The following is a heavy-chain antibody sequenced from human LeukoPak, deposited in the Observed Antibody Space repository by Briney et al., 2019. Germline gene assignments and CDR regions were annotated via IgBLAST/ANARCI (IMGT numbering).Heavy chain of an antibody. CDR2: IYHTGSG. CDR3: ARGSYSSSYFLY. J-gene: IGHJ4*02. D-gene: IGHD4-11*01. CDR1: GDSLGGFY. Sequence: SETLSLTCAVYGDSLGGFYWSWIRQSPGKGLEWIGEIYHTGSGNHNPTLKSRITLSVDTSKNQLSLNLASVTAADTATYYCARGSYSSSYFLYWGQGILVTVSS. V-gene: IGHV4-34*01.